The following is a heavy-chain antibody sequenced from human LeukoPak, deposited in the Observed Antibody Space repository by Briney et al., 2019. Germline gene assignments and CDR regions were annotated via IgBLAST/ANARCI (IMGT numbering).Heavy chain of an antibody. J-gene: IGHJ3*02. D-gene: IGHD3-9*01. CDR3: AKDPRNILTGDYDDFDI. V-gene: IGHV1-46*01. CDR2: LNPTYDIP. Sequence: ASVKVSCKASGYTFTSYYMHWVRQAPGQGLEWMGVLNPTYDIPIYAQKFEGRVTMTRDMFTSTVYMELSSLTSDDTAVYFCAKDPRNILTGDYDDFDIWGQGTMVIVSS. CDR1: GYTFTSYY.